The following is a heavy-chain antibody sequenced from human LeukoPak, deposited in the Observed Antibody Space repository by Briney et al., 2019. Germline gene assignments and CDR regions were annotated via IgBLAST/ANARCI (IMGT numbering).Heavy chain of an antibody. V-gene: IGHV4-30-2*01. CDR2: IYHSGST. Sequence: SETLSLTCAVSGGSISSGGYSWSWIRQPPGKSLEWIGYIYHSGSTYYNPSLKSRVTISVDTSKNQFSLKLSSVTAADTAVYYCARFMVAEGIFDYWGQGTLVTVSS. D-gene: IGHD6-19*01. CDR3: ARFMVAEGIFDY. CDR1: GGSISSGGYS. J-gene: IGHJ4*02.